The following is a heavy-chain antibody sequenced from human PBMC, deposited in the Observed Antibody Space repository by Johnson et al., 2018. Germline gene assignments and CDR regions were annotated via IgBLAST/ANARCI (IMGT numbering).Heavy chain of an antibody. D-gene: IGHD2-8*01. V-gene: IGHV3-7*01. CDR2: IKQDGSEK. CDR1: GVSLSSYW. CDR3: VREKDTNSAQADYDI. J-gene: IGHJ3*02. Sequence: VQLVESGGGVVQPGGSLRLSCAASGVSLSSYWMCWVRQAPGKGLEWVANIKQDGSEKFDGDFVKGRFAIPRDTAKNSLVLQMNTLKAEDTPVYYCVREKDTNSAQADYDIWGQGTRVTVPS.